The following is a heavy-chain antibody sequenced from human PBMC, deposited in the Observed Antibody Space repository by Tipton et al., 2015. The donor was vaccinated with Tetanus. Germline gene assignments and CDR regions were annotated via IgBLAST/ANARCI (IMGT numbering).Heavy chain of an antibody. CDR1: GGSTHSFY. D-gene: IGHD2-8*02. Sequence: TLSLTCTVSGGSTHSFYWTWIRQSAGKGLEWIGRIYSGGSTNYNPSLKSRVTMSMDTSKNQFSLKLKSVTVADTAIYFCARVLRYSAAGGWDDAFDIWGPGTRVTVSS. J-gene: IGHJ3*02. V-gene: IGHV4-4*07. CDR3: ARVLRYSAAGGWDDAFDI. CDR2: IYSGGST.